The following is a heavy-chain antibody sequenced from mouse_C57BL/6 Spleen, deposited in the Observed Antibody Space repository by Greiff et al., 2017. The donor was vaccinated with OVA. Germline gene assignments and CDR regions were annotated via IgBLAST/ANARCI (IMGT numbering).Heavy chain of an antibody. CDR2: INPGSGGT. CDR3: ARGPSWFAY. Sequence: QVQLQQSGAELVRPGTSVTVSCKASGYAFTNYLIEWVKQRPGQGLEWIGVINPGSGGTNYNEKFKGKATLTADKSSSTAYMQLSSLTSEDSAVYFCARGPSWFAYWGQGTLVTVSA. CDR1: GYAFTNYL. J-gene: IGHJ3*01. V-gene: IGHV1-54*01.